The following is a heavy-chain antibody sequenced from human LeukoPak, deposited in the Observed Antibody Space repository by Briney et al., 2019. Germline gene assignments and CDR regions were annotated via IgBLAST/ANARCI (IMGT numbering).Heavy chain of an antibody. V-gene: IGHV1-18*01. CDR2: IIAYNGNT. CDR3: ARVVGSSSWYPYYYYYMDV. Sequence: ASVKVSCKASGYTFTSYGISWVRQAPGQGLEWMGWIIAYNGNTNYAQKLQGRVTMTTDTSTSTAYMEMRSLRSDDTAVYYCARVVGSSSWYPYYYYYMDVWGKGTTVTVSS. J-gene: IGHJ6*03. CDR1: GYTFTSYG. D-gene: IGHD6-13*01.